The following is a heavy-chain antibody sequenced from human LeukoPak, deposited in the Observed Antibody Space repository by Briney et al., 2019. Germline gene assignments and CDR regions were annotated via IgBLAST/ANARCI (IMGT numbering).Heavy chain of an antibody. Sequence: GGSLRLSCAASGFTFSSYATRWVRQAPGKGLEWVAAVSGSAGTTYYADSVEGRFTISRDNSKNTLYLQMNSLRAEDTAVYYCAKRNTPGAMDVWGQGTTVIVSS. V-gene: IGHV3-23*01. J-gene: IGHJ6*02. CDR1: GFTFSSYA. CDR2: VSGSAGTT. D-gene: IGHD2-15*01. CDR3: AKRNTPGAMDV.